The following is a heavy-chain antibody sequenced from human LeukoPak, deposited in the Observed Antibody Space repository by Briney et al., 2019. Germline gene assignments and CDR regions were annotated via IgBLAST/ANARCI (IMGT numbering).Heavy chain of an antibody. Sequence: GGSLRLSCAASGFTVSSNYMSWVRQAPGKGLEWVSVIYSGGSTYYADSVKGRFTISRDNSKNTLYLQMNSLRAEDTAVYYCAKDRCSSTSCPHDYWGQGTLVTVSS. CDR2: IYSGGST. V-gene: IGHV3-66*01. CDR3: AKDRCSSTSCPHDY. J-gene: IGHJ4*02. D-gene: IGHD2-2*01. CDR1: GFTVSSNY.